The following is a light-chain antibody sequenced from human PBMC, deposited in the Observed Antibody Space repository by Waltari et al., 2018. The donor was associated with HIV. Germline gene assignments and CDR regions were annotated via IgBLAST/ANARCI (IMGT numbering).Light chain of an antibody. Sequence: SYVLTQPPSVSVAPGQTASITCGGNKIGSKSVHWYQQKPGQAPVLVVHDDSDRPSGIPERLSGSNSGNTATLTISRVEAGDEADYYCQVWDGSTDHPYVLFGGGTKLTVL. CDR2: DDS. V-gene: IGLV3-21*02. J-gene: IGLJ2*01. CDR3: QVWDGSTDHPYVL. CDR1: KIGSKS.